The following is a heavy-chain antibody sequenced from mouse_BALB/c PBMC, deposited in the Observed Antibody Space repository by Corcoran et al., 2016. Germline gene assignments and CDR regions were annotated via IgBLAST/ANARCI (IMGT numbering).Heavy chain of an antibody. V-gene: IGHV1S136*01. J-gene: IGHJ2*01. D-gene: IGHD2-1*01. CDR1: GYTFTSYV. Sequence: EVQLQQSGPELVKPGASVKMSCKASGYTFTSYVMHGVKQKPGQGLEWIGYINPYNDGTKYNEKFKGKATLTSDKSSSTAYMELSSLTSEDSAVYYCARDGNYMSEYFDYWGQGTTLTVSS. CDR3: ARDGNYMSEYFDY. CDR2: INPYNDGT.